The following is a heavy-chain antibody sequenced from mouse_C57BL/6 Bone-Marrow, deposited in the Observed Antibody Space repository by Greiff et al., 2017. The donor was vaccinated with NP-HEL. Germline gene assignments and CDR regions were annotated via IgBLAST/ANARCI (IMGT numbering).Heavy chain of an antibody. J-gene: IGHJ1*03. CDR2: IWSGGST. CDR3: ARAILLRFRYEWYFDV. V-gene: IGHV2-2*01. Sequence: VQLQQSGPGLVQPSQSLSITCTVSGFSLTSYGVHWVRQSPGKGLEWLGVIWSGGSTDYNAAFISRLSISKDNSKSQVFFKMNSLQADDTAIYYCARAILLRFRYEWYFDVWGTGTTVTVSS. D-gene: IGHD1-1*01. CDR1: GFSLTSYG.